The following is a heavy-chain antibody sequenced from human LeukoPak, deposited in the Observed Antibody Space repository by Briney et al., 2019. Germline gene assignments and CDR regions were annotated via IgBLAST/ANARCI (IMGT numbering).Heavy chain of an antibody. Sequence: GASVKVSCKASGGTFSSYAISWVRQAPGQGLEWMGGIIPILGTANYAQKFQGRVTITADESTSTAYMELSSLRSEDTAVYYCARRRTTGTTRGAFDYWGQGTLVTVSS. CDR2: IIPILGTA. D-gene: IGHD1-1*01. J-gene: IGHJ4*02. V-gene: IGHV1-69*01. CDR3: ARRRTTGTTRGAFDY. CDR1: GGTFSSYA.